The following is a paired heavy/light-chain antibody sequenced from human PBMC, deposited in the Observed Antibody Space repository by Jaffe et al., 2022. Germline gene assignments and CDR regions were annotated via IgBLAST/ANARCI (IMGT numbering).Heavy chain of an antibody. V-gene: IGHV3-23*01. CDR1: GFIFSSYA. CDR2: IGDSGSST. D-gene: IGHD6-19*01. Sequence: EVQLLESGGGLVQPGGSPRLSCAASGFIFSSYAMSWVRQAPGKGLEWVSTIGDSGSSTYYTDSVKGRFTISRDNSRNTLYLQMNSLRAEDTAVYYCAKLSDYTSASDYWGQGTLVTVSS. J-gene: IGHJ4*02. CDR3: AKLSDYTSASDY.
Light chain of an antibody. V-gene: IGLV2-23*02. CDR1: SSDVGSYNL. J-gene: IGLJ3*02. Sequence: QSALTQPASVSGSPGQSITISCTGTSSDVGSYNLVSWYQHHPGKAPKLMIYEVSKRPSEISTRFSGSKSANTASLTISGLQAEDEADYYCCSFAGSTTFRVFGGGTKLTVL. CDR2: EVS. CDR3: CSFAGSTTFRV.